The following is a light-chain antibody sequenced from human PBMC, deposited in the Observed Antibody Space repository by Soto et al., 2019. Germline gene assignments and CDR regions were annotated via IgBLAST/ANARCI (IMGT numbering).Light chain of an antibody. Sequence: SYELTQPPSVSVSPGQTASITCSGDKLGDKYACWYQQKPGQSPVLVIYQDSKRPSGIPERFSGSNSGNTATLTISWTQAMDEADYYCQAWDSSTAVVGGGTKLTVL. CDR2: QDS. V-gene: IGLV3-1*01. J-gene: IGLJ2*01. CDR1: KLGDKY. CDR3: QAWDSSTAV.